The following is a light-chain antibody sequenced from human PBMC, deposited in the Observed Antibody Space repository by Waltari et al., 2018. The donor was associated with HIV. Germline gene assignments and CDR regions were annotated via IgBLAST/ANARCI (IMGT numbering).Light chain of an antibody. V-gene: IGLV7-46*01. CDR3: LLSFAGSRPVV. CDR1: SGPATSGHQ. CDR2: DTT. Sequence: QAVVTQEPSLTVSPGGTVTLTCGSSSGPATSGHQPYWFLQKPVQAPRTLIYDTTYKHSWTPARFSGSLLGGKAALTLSGAQPEDEADYYCLLSFAGSRPVVFGGGTKLTVV. J-gene: IGLJ2*01.